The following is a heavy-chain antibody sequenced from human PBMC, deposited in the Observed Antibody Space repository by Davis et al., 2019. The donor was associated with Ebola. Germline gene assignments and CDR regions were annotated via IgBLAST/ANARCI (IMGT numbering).Heavy chain of an antibody. D-gene: IGHD3-10*01. CDR2: INHSGST. CDR3: ARVAVRGVIGGWFDP. CDR1: GGSISSGGYY. V-gene: IGHV4-39*07. Sequence: PSETLSLTCTVSGGSISSGGYYWSWIRQPPGKGLEWIGEINHSGSTNYNPSLKSRVTISVDTSKNQFSLKLSSVTAADTAVYYCARVAVRGVIGGWFDPWGQGTLVTVSS. J-gene: IGHJ5*02.